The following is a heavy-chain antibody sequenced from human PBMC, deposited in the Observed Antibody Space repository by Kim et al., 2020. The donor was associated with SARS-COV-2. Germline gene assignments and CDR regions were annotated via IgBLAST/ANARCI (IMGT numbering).Heavy chain of an antibody. CDR2: I. V-gene: IGHV3-48*03. D-gene: IGHD4-4*01. CDR3: ARGPNYRPFDY. J-gene: IGHJ4*02. Sequence: IYSTDSVRGRCTISRDNDKNSLYLQMNSLRAEDTAVYYCARGPNYRPFDYWGQGTLVTVSS.